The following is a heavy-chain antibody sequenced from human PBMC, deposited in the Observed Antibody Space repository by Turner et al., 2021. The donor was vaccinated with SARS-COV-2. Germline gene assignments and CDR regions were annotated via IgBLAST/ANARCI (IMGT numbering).Heavy chain of an antibody. V-gene: IGHV3-21*01. D-gene: IGHD3-22*01. CDR1: GFTFSSYS. CDR2: ISSSSSYI. Sequence: EVQLVESGGGLVKPGGSLRLSCAASGFTFSSYSMNWFRQAPGKGLEWVSCISSSSSYIYYADSVKGRFTISRDNAKNSLYLQMNSLRAEDTAVYYCARWDNYYDSSGYYPDAFDIWGQGTMVTVSS. J-gene: IGHJ3*02. CDR3: ARWDNYYDSSGYYPDAFDI.